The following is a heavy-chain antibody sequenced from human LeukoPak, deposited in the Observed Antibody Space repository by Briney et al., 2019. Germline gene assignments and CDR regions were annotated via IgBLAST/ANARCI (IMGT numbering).Heavy chain of an antibody. CDR2: ISSDGSST. CDR3: VRTRGTANFYYGMDV. D-gene: IGHD3-16*01. CDR1: GFSFKNCW. Sequence: GGSLRLSCAASGFSFKNCWMHWVRLVPGMRLVWVSRISSDGSSTKYADSVKGRFTISRDNAKNTLYLQMNSLRAEDTAVYYCVRTRGTANFYYGMDVWGQGTTVTVAS. J-gene: IGHJ6*02. V-gene: IGHV3-74*01.